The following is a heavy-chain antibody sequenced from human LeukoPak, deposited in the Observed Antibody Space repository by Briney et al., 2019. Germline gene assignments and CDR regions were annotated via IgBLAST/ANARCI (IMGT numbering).Heavy chain of an antibody. CDR1: GFTFSSYV. V-gene: IGHV3-23*01. CDR2: ISDSGGGT. CDR3: AKLPGRAADY. Sequence: GGSLRLSCAASGFTFSSYVMNWVRQAPGKGLEWVSGISDSGGGTYYADSVKGRFTISRDNSKNTLYLQMNSLRAEDTAVYYCAKLPGRAADYWGQGTPVTVSS. J-gene: IGHJ4*02.